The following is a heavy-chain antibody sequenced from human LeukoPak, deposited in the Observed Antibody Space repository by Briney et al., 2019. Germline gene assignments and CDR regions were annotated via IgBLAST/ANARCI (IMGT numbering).Heavy chain of an antibody. CDR2: INPYSGDT. Sequence: ASVKVSCKASGYTFTGYHIHWVRQAPGQGLEWMGRINPYSGDTNFAQKFQGRVTMTRDTSITTAYMNLSSLTPDDTAVYFCARDQGSLTRSWYTGYWGQGTQVTVSS. V-gene: IGHV1-2*06. CDR3: ARDQGSLTRSWYTGY. CDR1: GYTFTGYH. D-gene: IGHD6-13*01. J-gene: IGHJ4*02.